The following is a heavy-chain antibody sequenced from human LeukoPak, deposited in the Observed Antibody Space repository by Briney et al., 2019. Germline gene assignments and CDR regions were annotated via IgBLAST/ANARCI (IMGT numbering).Heavy chain of an antibody. V-gene: IGHV3-48*03. CDR1: GFTFSSYE. D-gene: IGHD5-12*01. J-gene: IGHJ4*02. CDR3: AREYVDIVPMGSFDY. CDR2: ISSSGSTI. Sequence: PGGSLRLSCAASGFTFSSYEMNWVRQAPGKGLEWVSYISSSGSTIYYADSVKGRFTISRDNAKNSLYLQMNSLRAEDTAVYYCAREYVDIVPMGSFDYWGQGTLVTVSS.